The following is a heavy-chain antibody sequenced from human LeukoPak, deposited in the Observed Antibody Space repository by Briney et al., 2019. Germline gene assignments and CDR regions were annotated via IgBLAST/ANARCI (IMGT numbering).Heavy chain of an antibody. CDR3: ARDRPYYDF. V-gene: IGHV4-59*01. CDR2: IYYSGST. CDR1: GGSISNYY. D-gene: IGHD3-3*01. Sequence: SETLSPTCTVSGGSISNYYWSWIRQPPGKGLEWIGYIYYSGSTTYNPSLKSRVTISVDTSRNQFSLKLNSVSAADTALYYCARDRPYYDFWGQGTLVTVSS. J-gene: IGHJ4*02.